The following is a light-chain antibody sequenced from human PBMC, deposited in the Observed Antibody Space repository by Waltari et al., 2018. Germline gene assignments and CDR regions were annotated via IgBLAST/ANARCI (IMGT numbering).Light chain of an antibody. V-gene: IGLV2-23*01. J-gene: IGLJ1*01. CDR1: SSDVGSYNL. CDR3: CSFAGSNTYV. Sequence: HSALTQPASVSGSPGQSITISCTGASSDVGSYNLVSWYHQHPGKAPKLMIYEGSKRPPGVSNRFSGSKSGNTGSLTISGLQAEDEADYYCCSFAGSNTYVLGTGTKVSVL. CDR2: EGS.